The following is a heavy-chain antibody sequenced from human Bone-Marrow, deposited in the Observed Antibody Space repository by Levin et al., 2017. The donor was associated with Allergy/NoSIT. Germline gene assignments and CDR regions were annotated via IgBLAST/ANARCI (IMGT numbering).Heavy chain of an antibody. CDR3: VRDVTGTTWWAFLDY. CDR2: ITSSSSYT. J-gene: IGHJ4*02. CDR1: GFSFSTSS. V-gene: IGHV3-21*01. Sequence: GGSLRLSCAASGFSFSTSSMNWVRQAPGKGLEWVSSITSSSSYTYYTDSVKGRFTISRDNAENSLHLQMNSLRVEDTAVYYCVRDVTGTTWWAFLDYWGQGILVTVSS. D-gene: IGHD1-7*01.